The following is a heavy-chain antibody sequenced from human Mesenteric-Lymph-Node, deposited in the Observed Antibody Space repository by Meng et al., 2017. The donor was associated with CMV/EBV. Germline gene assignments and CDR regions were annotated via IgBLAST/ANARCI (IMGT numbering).Heavy chain of an antibody. CDR3: ARSGGASSAFDI. J-gene: IGHJ3*02. CDR1: GYTFTGYY. D-gene: IGHD1-26*01. Sequence: ASVKVSCKASGYTFTGYYMHWVRQAPGQGLEWMGWINPNSGGTNYAQKFQGRVTMTRDTSISTAYMELSRLRSEDTAVYYCARSGGASSAFDIWGQGTMVTVSS. CDR2: INPNSGGT. V-gene: IGHV1-2*02.